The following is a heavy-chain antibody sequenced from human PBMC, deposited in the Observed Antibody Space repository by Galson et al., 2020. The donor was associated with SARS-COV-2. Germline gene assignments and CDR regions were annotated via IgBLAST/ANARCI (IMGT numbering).Heavy chain of an antibody. Sequence: GGSLRLSCAASGFTFSSYGMHWVRQAPGKGLEWVAVIWYDGSNKYYADSVKGRFTISRDNSKNTLYLQMNSLRAEDTAVYYCARDRIGGDLWGYCMDVWGKGTTVTVSS. CDR3: ARDRIGGDLWGYCMDV. J-gene: IGHJ6*03. CDR2: IWYDGSNK. D-gene: IGHD4-17*01. CDR1: GFTFSSYG. V-gene: IGHV3-33*01.